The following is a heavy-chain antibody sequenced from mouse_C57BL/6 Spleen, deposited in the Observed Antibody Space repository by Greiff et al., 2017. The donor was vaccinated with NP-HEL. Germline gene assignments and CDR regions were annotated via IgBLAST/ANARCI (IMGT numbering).Heavy chain of an antibody. CDR1: GYAFTNYL. CDR2: INPGSGGT. V-gene: IGHV1-54*01. Sequence: VQLQQSGAELVRPGTSVKVSCKASGYAFTNYLIEWVKQRPGQGLEWIGVINPGSGGTNYNEEFKGKATLTADKSSSTAYMQLSSLTSEDSAVYFCARSLFYYGNYEYYFDYWGQGTTLTVSS. CDR3: ARSLFYYGNYEYYFDY. D-gene: IGHD2-1*01. J-gene: IGHJ2*01.